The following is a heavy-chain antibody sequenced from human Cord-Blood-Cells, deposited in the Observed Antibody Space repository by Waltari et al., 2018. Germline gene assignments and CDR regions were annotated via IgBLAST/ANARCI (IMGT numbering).Heavy chain of an antibody. CDR3: ARRAPLGSSGWYYFDY. D-gene: IGHD6-19*01. CDR1: GGTFSSYA. V-gene: IGHV1-69*01. CDR2: IIPILGTA. Sequence: QVQLVQSGAEVKKPGSSVKVSCKASGGTFSSYAISWVRQAPGQGLEWMGGIIPILGTANYAQKFQGRVTITANESTSTAYMELSSLRSEDTAVYYCARRAPLGSSGWYYFDYWGQGTLVTVSS. J-gene: IGHJ4*02.